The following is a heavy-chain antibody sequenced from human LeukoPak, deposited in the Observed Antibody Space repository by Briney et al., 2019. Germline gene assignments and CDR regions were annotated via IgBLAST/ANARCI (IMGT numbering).Heavy chain of an antibody. CDR1: GYTFTGYY. Sequence: ASVKVSCKASGYTFTGYYMHWVRQAPGQGLEWMGRINPNSGGTNYAQKFQGRVTITTDESTSTAYMELSSLRSEDTAVYYCARASPVTTGVYFDYWGQGTLVTVSS. D-gene: IGHD4-11*01. CDR2: INPNSGGT. J-gene: IGHJ4*02. V-gene: IGHV1-2*06. CDR3: ARASPVTTGVYFDY.